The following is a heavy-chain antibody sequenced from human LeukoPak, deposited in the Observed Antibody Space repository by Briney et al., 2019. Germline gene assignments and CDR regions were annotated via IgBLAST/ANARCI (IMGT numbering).Heavy chain of an antibody. CDR2: ISAYNGNT. CDR1: GYSFTSYG. CDR3: ASGIVATTLLGY. V-gene: IGHV1-18*01. D-gene: IGHD5-12*01. Sequence: GASVKVSCKASGYSFTSYGISWVRQAPGQGLEWMGWISAYNGNTNFAQKFQGRVTMTTDTSTSTAYMELRGLRSDDTAVYYCASGIVATTLLGYWGQGTLVTVSS. J-gene: IGHJ4*02.